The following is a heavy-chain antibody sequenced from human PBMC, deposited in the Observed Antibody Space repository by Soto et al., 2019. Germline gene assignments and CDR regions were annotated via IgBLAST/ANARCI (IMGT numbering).Heavy chain of an antibody. D-gene: IGHD3-22*01. J-gene: IGHJ5*02. CDR2: IYHSGST. V-gene: IGHV4-59*12. CDR1: GGSISSYY. CDR3: ARAGRRYYDSSGYYYDWFDP. Sequence: QVQLQESGPGLVKPSETLSLTCTVSGGSISSYYWSWIRQPPGKGLEWIGYIYHSGSTYYNPSLKSRVTISVDRSKNQFSLKLSSVTAADTAVYYCARAGRRYYDSSGYYYDWFDPWGQGTLVTVSS.